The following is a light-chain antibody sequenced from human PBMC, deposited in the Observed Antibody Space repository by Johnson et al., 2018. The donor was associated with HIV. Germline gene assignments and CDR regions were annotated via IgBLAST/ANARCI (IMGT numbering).Light chain of an antibody. CDR2: DNN. V-gene: IGLV1-51*01. Sequence: HSVLTQPPSVSAAPGQKVTISCSGSSSNIGNNYVSWYQQLPGTAPKLLIYDNNKRPSGIPDRFSGSKYGTSATLGITGLQTGDEADYYCGTWDSSLSAGVFGTGTKVTVL. CDR1: SSNIGNNY. CDR3: GTWDSSLSAGV. J-gene: IGLJ1*01.